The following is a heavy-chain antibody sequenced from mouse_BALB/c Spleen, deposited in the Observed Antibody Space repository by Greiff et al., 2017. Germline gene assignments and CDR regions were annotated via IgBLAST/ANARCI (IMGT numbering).Heavy chain of an antibody. V-gene: IGHV14-3*02. D-gene: IGHD1-2*01. Sequence: MQLKQSGAELVKPGASVKLSCTASGFNIKDTYMHWVKQRPEQGLEWIGRIDPANGNTKYDPKFQGKATITADTSSNTAYLQLSSLTSEDTAVYYCARGHYYGHWGQGTLVTVSA. CDR2: IDPANGNT. CDR3: ARGHYYGH. CDR1: GFNIKDTY. J-gene: IGHJ3*01.